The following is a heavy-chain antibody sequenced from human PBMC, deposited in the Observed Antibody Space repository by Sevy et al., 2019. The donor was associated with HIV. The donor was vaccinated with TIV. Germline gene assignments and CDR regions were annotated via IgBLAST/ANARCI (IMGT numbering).Heavy chain of an antibody. CDR1: GYTFTSYG. CDR3: ARGDCTGGVCYISGGMDV. V-gene: IGHV1-18*01. CDR2: ISAYNGNT. Sequence: ASVKVSCKASGYTFTSYGISWVRQAPGQGLEWMGWISAYNGNTNYAQKLQGRVTMTTDTSTSTAYMELRSLRSDDTAVYYWARGDCTGGVCYISGGMDVWGQGTTVTVSS. J-gene: IGHJ6*02. D-gene: IGHD2-8*02.